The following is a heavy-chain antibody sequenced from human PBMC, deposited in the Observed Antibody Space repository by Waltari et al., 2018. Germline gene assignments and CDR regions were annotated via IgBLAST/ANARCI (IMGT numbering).Heavy chain of an antibody. V-gene: IGHV5-51*01. CDR3: VRQVGTNWLDP. CDR2: IYPGDSET. D-gene: IGHD1-26*01. CDR1: GSTFTNYW. Sequence: EVQLVQSGAEVKKPGEFLKISWQASGSTFTNYWIGWVRQLPGKGLEWMGIIYPGDSETTYSPSFEGQVTISADRSTAIAYLQWSSLKASDSAMYYCVRQVGTNWLDPWGQGTQVTVSS. J-gene: IGHJ5*02.